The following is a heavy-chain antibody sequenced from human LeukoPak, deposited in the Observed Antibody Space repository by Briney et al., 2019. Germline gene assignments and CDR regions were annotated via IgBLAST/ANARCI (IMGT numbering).Heavy chain of an antibody. J-gene: IGHJ4*02. CDR2: IYTSGST. Sequence: SETLSLTCTVSGGSISSGSYYWSWIRQPAGKGLEWIGRIYTSGSTNYNPSLKSRVTTSVDTSKNQFSLKLSSVTAADTAVYYCARGEMTTVTRFDYWGQGTLVTVSS. D-gene: IGHD4-17*01. CDR3: ARGEMTTVTRFDY. V-gene: IGHV4-61*02. CDR1: GGSISSGSYY.